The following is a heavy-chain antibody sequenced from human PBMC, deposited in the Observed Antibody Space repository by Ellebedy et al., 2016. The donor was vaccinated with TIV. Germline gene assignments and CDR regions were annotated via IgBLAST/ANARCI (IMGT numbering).Heavy chain of an antibody. CDR2: ISTYTGNT. J-gene: IGHJ4*02. D-gene: IGHD4-23*01. CDR1: GYSFTNYV. CDR3: SRGPPRWALDY. V-gene: IGHV1-18*04. Sequence: AASVTVSCKTSGYSFTNYVISWVRQAPGQGLEWMGWISTYTGNTNYAQKLQDRVTMTTDTSTSTAYMELRSLRSDDTAVYYCSRGPPRWALDYWGQGTLVTVSS.